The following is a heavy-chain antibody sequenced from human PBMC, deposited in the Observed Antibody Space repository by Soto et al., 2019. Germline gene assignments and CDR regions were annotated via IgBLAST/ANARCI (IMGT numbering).Heavy chain of an antibody. D-gene: IGHD3-3*01. CDR1: GSSINKYY. J-gene: IGHJ4*02. CDR3: ARGGVYDFWSGLFD. Sequence: SETLSFTYGVSGSSINKYYLISIRQRQGKGLEWIGFVYYTGSTITNYNPSLKSRVTISGDSSKNQFSLKLRSLSAADTAVYYCARGGVYDFWSGLFDWGQETLVTVSS. CDR2: VYYTGST. V-gene: IGHV4-59*08.